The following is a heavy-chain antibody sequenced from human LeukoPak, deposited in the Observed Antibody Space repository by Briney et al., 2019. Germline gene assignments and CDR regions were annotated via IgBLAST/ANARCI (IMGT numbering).Heavy chain of an antibody. Sequence: PGGSLRLSCAASGFTFSSYGMHWVRQAPGKGLEWVAVISYDGSNKYYADSVKGRFTISRDNSKNTLYLQMNSLRAEDTAVYYCAKDLGAVAGTDPSGYGMDVWGQGTTVTVSS. CDR3: AKDLGAVAGTDPSGYGMDV. D-gene: IGHD6-19*01. CDR2: ISYDGSNK. J-gene: IGHJ6*02. V-gene: IGHV3-30*18. CDR1: GFTFSSYG.